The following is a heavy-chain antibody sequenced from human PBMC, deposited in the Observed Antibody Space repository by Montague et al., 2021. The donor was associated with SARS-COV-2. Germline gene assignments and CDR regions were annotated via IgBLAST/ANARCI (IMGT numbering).Heavy chain of an antibody. J-gene: IGHJ6*02. CDR1: GGSFSGYY. D-gene: IGHD2-2*01. CDR3: ARVRAVPAAMRIFSLGRSYYGMDV. V-gene: IGHV4-34*12. Sequence: SETLSLTCAVYGGSFSGYYWSWIRQPPGKGLEWIGEIIHSGSTNYNPSLKSRVTISVDTSKNQFSLKLSSVTAADTAVYYCARVRAVPAAMRIFSLGRSYYGMDVWGQGTTVTVSS. CDR2: IIHSGST.